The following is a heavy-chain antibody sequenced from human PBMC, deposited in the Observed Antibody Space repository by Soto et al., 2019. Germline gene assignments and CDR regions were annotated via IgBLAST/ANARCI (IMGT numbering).Heavy chain of an antibody. J-gene: IGHJ4*02. Sequence: ASVKVSCKASGYTFTSYYMHWVRQAPGQGLEWTGIINPSGGSTSYAQKFQGRVTMTRDTSTSTVYMELSSLRSEDTAVYYCAAPGARGYFDLWGQGTLVTVSS. CDR3: AAPGARGYFDL. V-gene: IGHV1-46*01. D-gene: IGHD6-13*01. CDR2: INPSGGST. CDR1: GYTFTSYY.